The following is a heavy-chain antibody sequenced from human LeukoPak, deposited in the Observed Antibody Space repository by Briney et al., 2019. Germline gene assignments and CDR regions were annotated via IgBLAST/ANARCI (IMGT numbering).Heavy chain of an antibody. CDR2: INPNSGGT. D-gene: IGHD3-22*01. J-gene: IGHJ4*02. Sequence: ASVKVSCKASEYTFTGYYMHWVRQAPGQGLEWMGWINPNSGGTNYAQKFQGRVTMTRDTSISTAYMELSRLRSDDTAVYYCARSNMIVVAPFDYWGQGTLVTVSS. V-gene: IGHV1-2*02. CDR1: EYTFTGYY. CDR3: ARSNMIVVAPFDY.